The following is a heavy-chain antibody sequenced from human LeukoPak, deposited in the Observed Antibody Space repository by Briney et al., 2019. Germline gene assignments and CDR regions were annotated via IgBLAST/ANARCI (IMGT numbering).Heavy chain of an antibody. Sequence: GGSLRLSCAASGFTFSSYAMSWVRQAPGKGLEWVSAISGSGGSTYYADSVKGRFTISRDNSKNTLYLQMNSLRAEDTAVYYCAKGFCSSTSCYVGNYYYYGMDVWGKGTTVTVSS. V-gene: IGHV3-23*01. J-gene: IGHJ6*04. D-gene: IGHD2-2*01. CDR2: ISGSGGST. CDR1: GFTFSSYA. CDR3: AKGFCSSTSCYVGNYYYYGMDV.